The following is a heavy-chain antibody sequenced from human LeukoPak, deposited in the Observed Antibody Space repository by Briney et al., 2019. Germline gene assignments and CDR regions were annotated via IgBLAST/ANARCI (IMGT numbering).Heavy chain of an antibody. Sequence: ASVKVSCKASGGTFSSYTISWVRQAPGQGLEWMGWMNPNSGNTGYAQKFQGRVTMTRNTSISTAYMELSSLRSEDTAVYYCATSYSSSGRADYWGQGTLVTVSS. CDR1: GGTFSSYT. J-gene: IGHJ4*02. CDR2: MNPNSGNT. D-gene: IGHD6-6*01. CDR3: ATSYSSSGRADY. V-gene: IGHV1-8*02.